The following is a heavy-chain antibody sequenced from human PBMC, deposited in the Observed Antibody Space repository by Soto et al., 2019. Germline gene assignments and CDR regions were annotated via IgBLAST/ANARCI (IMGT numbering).Heavy chain of an antibody. V-gene: IGHV3-7*01. CDR3: ARENYFGYSYGYLYYGMDV. Sequence: GGSLRLSCAASGFTFSSYWMSWVRQAPGKGLEWVANIKQDGSEKYYVDSVKGRFTISRDNAKNSLYLQMNSLRAEDTAVYYCARENYFGYSYGYLYYGMDVWGQGTTVTVSS. D-gene: IGHD5-18*01. J-gene: IGHJ6*02. CDR2: IKQDGSEK. CDR1: GFTFSSYW.